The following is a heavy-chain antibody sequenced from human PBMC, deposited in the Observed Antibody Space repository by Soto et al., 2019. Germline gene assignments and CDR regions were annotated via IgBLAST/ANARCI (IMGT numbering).Heavy chain of an antibody. V-gene: IGHV6-1*01. J-gene: IGHJ4*02. CDR3: ARDPPAFHSAFDY. Sequence: PSQTLSLTCAISGDSVSNNGAAWNWIRQSPSRGLEWLGRTYYRSKWYYDYAVSAKSRMTINPDTSKNQFSLQLTSVTPEDTAVYFCARDPPAFHSAFDYWGQGTVVTVSS. CDR1: GDSVSNNGAA. D-gene: IGHD4-4*01. CDR2: TYYRSKWYY.